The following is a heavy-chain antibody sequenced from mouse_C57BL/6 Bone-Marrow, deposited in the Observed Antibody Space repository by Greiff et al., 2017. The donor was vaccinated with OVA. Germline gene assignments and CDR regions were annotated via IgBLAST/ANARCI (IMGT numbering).Heavy chain of an antibody. J-gene: IGHJ2*01. CDR2: IYPGDGDT. Sequence: QVQLQQSGPELVKPGASVKISCKASGYAFSSSWMNWVKQRPGKGLEWIGRIYPGDGDTNYNGKFKGKATLTADKSSSTAYMQLSSLTSEDSAVYFCARDDWDHYFDYWDQGTTLTVSS. D-gene: IGHD4-1*01. CDR1: GYAFSSSW. CDR3: ARDDWDHYFDY. V-gene: IGHV1-82*01.